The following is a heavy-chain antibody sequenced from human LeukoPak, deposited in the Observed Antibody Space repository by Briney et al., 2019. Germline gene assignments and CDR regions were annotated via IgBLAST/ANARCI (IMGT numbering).Heavy chain of an antibody. Sequence: SETLSLTCTVSGGSISSSSYYWGWIRQPPGKGLEWIGSIYYSGSTYYNPSLKSRVTISVDTSKNQFSLKLSSVTAADTAVYYCARSKGAAAPSLGYWYFDLWGRGTLVTVSS. D-gene: IGHD6-13*01. CDR1: GGSISSSSYY. V-gene: IGHV4-39*07. CDR3: ARSKGAAAPSLGYWYFDL. CDR2: IYYSGST. J-gene: IGHJ2*01.